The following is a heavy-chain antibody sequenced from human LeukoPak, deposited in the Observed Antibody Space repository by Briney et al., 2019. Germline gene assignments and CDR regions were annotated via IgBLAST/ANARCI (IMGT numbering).Heavy chain of an antibody. CDR1: GFTFSSYA. J-gene: IGHJ4*02. V-gene: IGHV3-30-3*01. Sequence: GRSLRLSYAASGFTFSSYAMHWVRQAPGKGLEWVAVISYDGSNKYYADSVKGRFTISRDNSKNTLYLQMNSLRAEDTAVYYCARDTPYQFERFFPYDSSGYYDYWGQGTLVTVSS. CDR3: ARDTPYQFERFFPYDSSGYYDY. D-gene: IGHD3-22*01. CDR2: ISYDGSNK.